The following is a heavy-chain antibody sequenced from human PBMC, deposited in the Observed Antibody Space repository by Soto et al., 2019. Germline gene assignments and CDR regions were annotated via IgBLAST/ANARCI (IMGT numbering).Heavy chain of an antibody. D-gene: IGHD3-10*01. CDR1: GYSFTSNW. Sequence: PGESLKISCKGSGYSFTSNWISWVRQMPGKGLEWMGRIDPSDSYSNYTPSFQGRVTISADKSISTAYLQWSSLKASDTAMYYCARPAMVRGLPTYGMDVWGQGTTVTISS. CDR2: IDPSDSYS. CDR3: ARPAMVRGLPTYGMDV. V-gene: IGHV5-10-1*01. J-gene: IGHJ6*02.